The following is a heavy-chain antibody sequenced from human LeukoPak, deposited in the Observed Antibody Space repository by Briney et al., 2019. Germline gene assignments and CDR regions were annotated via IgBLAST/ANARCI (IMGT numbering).Heavy chain of an antibody. CDR2: IYYSGST. J-gene: IGHJ6*03. CDR1: GGSISSSSYY. D-gene: IGHD3-3*01. V-gene: IGHV4-39*07. CDR3: ARAPREGVRGENYDFWSGYYFSYYYYYMDV. Sequence: PSETLSLTCTVSGGSISSSSYYWGWIRQPPGKGLEWIGSIYYSGSTYYNPSLKSRVTISVDTSKNQFSLKLSSVTAADTAVYYCARAPREGVRGENYDFWSGYYFSYYYYYMDVWGKGTTVTVSS.